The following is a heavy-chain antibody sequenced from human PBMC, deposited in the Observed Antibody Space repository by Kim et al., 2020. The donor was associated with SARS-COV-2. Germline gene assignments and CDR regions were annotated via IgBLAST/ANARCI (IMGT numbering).Heavy chain of an antibody. V-gene: IGHV1-69*01. J-gene: IGHJ6*02. D-gene: IGHD1-1*01. CDR3: ARDAPHDPSGYYYGMDV. Sequence: FHGRVTITADESTSTAYMELSSLRSEDTAVYYCARDAPHDPSGYYYGMDVWGQGTTVTVSS.